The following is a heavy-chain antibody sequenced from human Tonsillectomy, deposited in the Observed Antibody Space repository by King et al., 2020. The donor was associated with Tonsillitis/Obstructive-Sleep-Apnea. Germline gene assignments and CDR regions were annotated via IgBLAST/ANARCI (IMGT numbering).Heavy chain of an antibody. CDR3: ARFPAPKQLVRFDS. CDR2: IYYSGST. V-gene: IGHV4-59*01. D-gene: IGHD6-6*01. Sequence: QLQESGPGLVKPSETLSLTCTVSGGSISSYYWSWIRQPPGKGLEWIGYIYYSGSTSYNPSLKSRVTMSVDTSKNHFSLNVTSVTAADTAVYYCARFPAPKQLVRFDSWGQGTLVTVSS. CDR1: GGSISSYY. J-gene: IGHJ5*01.